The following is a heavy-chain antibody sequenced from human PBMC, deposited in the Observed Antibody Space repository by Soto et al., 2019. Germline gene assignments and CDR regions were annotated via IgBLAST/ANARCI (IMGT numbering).Heavy chain of an antibody. CDR2: IYYDGSEK. CDR3: ARDRKDDGSGNCAGFD. D-gene: IGHD3-22*01. V-gene: IGHV3-33*01. CDR1: GFTFSNYG. Sequence: QVQLVESGGGVVQPGRSLRLSCAASGFTFSNYGMYWVRQAPGKGLEWVAVIYYDGSEKYYADSVKGRFTISRDNSENTLSLHMNSLRVEDTAVYYCARDRKDDGSGNCAGFDWGQGTLVTVSS. J-gene: IGHJ4*02.